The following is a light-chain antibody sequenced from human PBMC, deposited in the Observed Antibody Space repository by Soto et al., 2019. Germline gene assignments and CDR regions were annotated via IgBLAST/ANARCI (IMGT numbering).Light chain of an antibody. V-gene: IGKV3-20*01. CDR3: QQYAASPRT. J-gene: IGKJ1*01. CDR2: GES. CDR1: QSVNDNY. Sequence: EIVLTQSPGTLSLSPRERATLSCRASQSVNDNYLAWYQHKPGQAPRLLIYGESSRAPGIPDRFSGSGSGTDFTLTISRLEPEDFAIYYCQQYAASPRTFGQGTQVEVK.